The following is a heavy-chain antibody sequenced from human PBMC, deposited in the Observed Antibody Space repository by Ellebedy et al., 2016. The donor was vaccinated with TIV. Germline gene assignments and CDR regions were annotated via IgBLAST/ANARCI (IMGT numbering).Heavy chain of an antibody. Sequence: GESLKISCKGSGYSFASYWIAWVRQMPGKGLEWMGSVSPGDSDTRYSPSFQGQVTISADKSINTAYLQWSSLKSSDTAIYYCARRGYSGYEHSWFDSWGQGTLVTVSS. J-gene: IGHJ5*01. CDR3: ARRGYSGYEHSWFDS. CDR1: GYSFASYW. V-gene: IGHV5-51*01. D-gene: IGHD5-12*01. CDR2: VSPGDSDT.